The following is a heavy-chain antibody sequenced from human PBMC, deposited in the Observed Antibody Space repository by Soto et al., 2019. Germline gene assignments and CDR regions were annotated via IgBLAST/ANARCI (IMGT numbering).Heavy chain of an antibody. CDR1: GGTFSSYA. V-gene: IGHV1-69*06. D-gene: IGHD5-18*01. CDR2: IIPIFGTA. Sequence: SVKVSCKASGGTFSSYAISWVRQAPGQGLEWMGGIIPIFGTANYAQKFQGRVTITADKSTSAAYMELSSLRSEDTAVYYCARDGVLVDTGGYYYDGMDVWGQGTTVTVSS. J-gene: IGHJ6*02. CDR3: ARDGVLVDTGGYYYDGMDV.